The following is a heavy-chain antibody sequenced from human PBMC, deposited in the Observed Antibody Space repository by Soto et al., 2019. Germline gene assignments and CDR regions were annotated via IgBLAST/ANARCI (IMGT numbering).Heavy chain of an antibody. D-gene: IGHD3-3*01. CDR3: AKDDDFWSGYTN. CDR1: GFTFSRYA. Sequence: GGSLRLSCAASGFTFSRYAMSWVRQAPGRGLDWVSGITGSGSITYYADSVKGRFTISRDNSKNTLYLQMNSLRAEDTAVYYCAKDDDFWSGYTNWGQGTLVTVSS. V-gene: IGHV3-23*01. CDR2: ITGSGSIT. J-gene: IGHJ4*02.